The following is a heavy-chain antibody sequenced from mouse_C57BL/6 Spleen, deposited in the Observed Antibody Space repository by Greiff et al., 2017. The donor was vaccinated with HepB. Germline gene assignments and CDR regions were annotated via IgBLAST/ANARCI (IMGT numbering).Heavy chain of an antibody. Sequence: QVHVKQSGAELVKPGASVKISCKASGYAFSSYWMNWVKQRPGKGLEWIGQIYPGDGDTNYNGKFKGKATLTADKSSSTAYMQLSSLTSEDSAVYFCARIPTLDDGYYEYFDVWGTGTTVTVSS. CDR1: GYAFSSYW. CDR2: IYPGDGDT. D-gene: IGHD2-3*01. CDR3: ARIPTLDDGYYEYFDV. V-gene: IGHV1-80*01. J-gene: IGHJ1*03.